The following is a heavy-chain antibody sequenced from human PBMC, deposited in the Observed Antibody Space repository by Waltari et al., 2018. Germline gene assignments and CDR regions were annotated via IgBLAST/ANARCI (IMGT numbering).Heavy chain of an antibody. J-gene: IGHJ6*02. CDR2: IIPIFGTA. CDR3: ARGIPRTKNYYYYGMDV. D-gene: IGHD2-2*01. Sequence: ISWVRQAPGQGLEWMGGIIPIFGTANYAQKFQGRVTITADESTSTAYMELSSLRSEDTAVYYCARGIPRTKNYYYYGMDVWGQGTTVTVSS. V-gene: IGHV1-69*01.